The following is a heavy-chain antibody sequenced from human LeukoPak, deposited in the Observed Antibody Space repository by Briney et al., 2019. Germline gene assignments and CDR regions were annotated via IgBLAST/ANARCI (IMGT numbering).Heavy chain of an antibody. V-gene: IGHV1-18*01. CDR1: GYTFNNYG. CDR3: ARDNAGGYCTSSSCYEKNNWFDP. J-gene: IGHJ5*02. D-gene: IGHD2-2*01. CDR2: INTYNGNT. Sequence: ASVKVSCKASGYTFNNYGISWVRQAPGQGLEWMGWINTYNGNTNYAQKLQGRVTMTTDTSTSTAYMELWSLTSDDAAVYYCARDNAGGYCTSSSCYEKNNWFDPWGQGTLVTVSS.